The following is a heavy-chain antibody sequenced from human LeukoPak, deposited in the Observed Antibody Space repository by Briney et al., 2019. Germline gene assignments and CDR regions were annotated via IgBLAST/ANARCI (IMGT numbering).Heavy chain of an antibody. CDR1: GYTFTGYY. D-gene: IGHD3-22*01. V-gene: IGHV1-2*02. Sequence: ASVKVSCKASGYTFTGYYMHWVRQAPGQGLEWMGWINPNSGGTNYAQKFQGRVTMTRDTSISTAYMELSRLRSDDTAVYYCATDSSGYHAGDYWGQGTLVTVSS. CDR2: INPNSGGT. J-gene: IGHJ4*02. CDR3: ATDSSGYHAGDY.